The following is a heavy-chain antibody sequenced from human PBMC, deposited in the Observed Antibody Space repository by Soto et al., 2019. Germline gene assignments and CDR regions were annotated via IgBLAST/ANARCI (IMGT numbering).Heavy chain of an antibody. J-gene: IGHJ5*02. V-gene: IGHV3-48*03. CDR3: ASLIAAAGTGNWFDP. Sequence: GGSLRLSCAASGFTFSSYEMNWVRQAPGKGLEWVSYISSSGSTIYYADSVKGRFTISRDNAKNSLYLQMNSLRAEDTAVYYCASLIAAAGTGNWFDPWGQGTLVTVSS. D-gene: IGHD6-13*01. CDR2: ISSSGSTI. CDR1: GFTFSSYE.